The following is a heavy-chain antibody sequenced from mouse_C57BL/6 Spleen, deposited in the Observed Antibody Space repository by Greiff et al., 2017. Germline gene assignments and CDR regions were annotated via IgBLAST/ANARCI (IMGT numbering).Heavy chain of an antibody. V-gene: IGHV1-54*01. CDR3: ARGLYSNYYFDY. Sequence: QVQLQQSGAELVRPGTSVKVSCKASGYAFTNYLIEWVKQRPGQGLEWIGVINPGSGGPNYNEKFKGKATLTADKSSSTAYMQLSILTSEDSAVDFCARGLYSNYYFDYWGQGTTLTVAS. CDR1: GYAFTNYL. J-gene: IGHJ2*01. CDR2: INPGSGGP. D-gene: IGHD2-5*01.